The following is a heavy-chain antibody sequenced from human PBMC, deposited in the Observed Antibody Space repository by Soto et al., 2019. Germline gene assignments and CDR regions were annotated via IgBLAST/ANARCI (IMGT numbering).Heavy chain of an antibody. CDR3: ARDPTGYYSDY. J-gene: IGHJ4*02. D-gene: IGHD3-9*01. CDR2: IYYSGST. V-gene: IGHV4-31*03. CDR1: GGSISSGGYY. Sequence: QVQLQESGPGLVKPSQTLSLTCTVSGGSISSGGYYWSWIRQHPGKGLEWIGYIYYSGSTYYNSSLKSRVIITVDTSKKQFSLKLSSVTAADTAVYYCARDPTGYYSDYWGQGILVTVSS.